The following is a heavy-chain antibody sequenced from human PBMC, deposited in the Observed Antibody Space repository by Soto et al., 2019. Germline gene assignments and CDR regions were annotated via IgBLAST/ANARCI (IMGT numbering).Heavy chain of an antibody. CDR1: GYTLTELS. CDR3: ATRVLRYFDWSYGLFDY. Sequence: ASVKVSCKVSGYTLTELSMHWVRQAPGKGLEWMGGFDPEDGETIYAQKFQGRVTMTEDTSTDTAYMELSSLRSEDTAVYYCATRVLRYFDWSYGLFDYWGQGTLVTVS. CDR2: FDPEDGET. V-gene: IGHV1-24*01. D-gene: IGHD3-9*01. J-gene: IGHJ4*02.